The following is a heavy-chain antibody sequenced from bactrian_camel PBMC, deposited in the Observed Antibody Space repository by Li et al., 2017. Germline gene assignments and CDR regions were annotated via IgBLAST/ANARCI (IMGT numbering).Heavy chain of an antibody. D-gene: IGHD5*01. CDR2: IYPSGAPT. Sequence: HVQLVESGGGLVQFGGSLILSCEASGFTYSTHCMAWFRQVPGKEREGVARIYPSGAPTYIPPVQGRFTISRDNAKNTLYLQLNSLTREDSAMYYCTRETQWVGYHEFAEYWGQGTQVTVS. V-gene: IGHV3S1*01. J-gene: IGHJ4*01. CDR3: TRETQWVGYHEFAEY. CDR1: GFTYSTHC.